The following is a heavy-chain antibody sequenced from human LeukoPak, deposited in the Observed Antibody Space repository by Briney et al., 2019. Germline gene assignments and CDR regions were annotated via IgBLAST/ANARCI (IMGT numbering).Heavy chain of an antibody. D-gene: IGHD3-3*01. Sequence: ASVKVSCKASGYTFTGYYMHWVRQAPGQGLEWKGWINPNSGGTNYAQKFQGRVTMTRDTSISTAYMELSRLRSDDTAVYYCARVGFLEWLLIDYSGQGTLVTVSS. J-gene: IGHJ4*02. CDR3: ARVGFLEWLLIDY. V-gene: IGHV1-2*02. CDR2: INPNSGGT. CDR1: GYTFTGYY.